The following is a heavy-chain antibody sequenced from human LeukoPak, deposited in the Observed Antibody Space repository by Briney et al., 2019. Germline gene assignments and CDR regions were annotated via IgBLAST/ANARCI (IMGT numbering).Heavy chain of an antibody. CDR1: GGSFSGYY. V-gene: IGHV4-34*01. D-gene: IGHD3-10*01. CDR3: ARHEWSTTYYYGSGRRFDP. J-gene: IGHJ5*02. CDR2: INHSEST. Sequence: PSETLSFTCAVYGGSFSGYYWSWIRQPPGKGLEWIREINHSESTNYNPALKNRVSITVDTSKNQFSLKLSSVTAADTAVYYCARHEWSTTYYYGSGRRFDPCGQGNLVTVSS.